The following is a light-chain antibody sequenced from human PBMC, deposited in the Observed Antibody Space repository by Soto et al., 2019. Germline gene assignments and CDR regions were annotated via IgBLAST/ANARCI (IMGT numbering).Light chain of an antibody. Sequence: EIVLTQSPGTLSLSPGETATLSCGASQSISRAYLAWYQQKLGQAHRLLIYATTSRASGVPDRFSGSGSGTDFTLNITRLEPEDFAVYYCQQYGSSKYSFGQGTKLEIK. CDR3: QQYGSSKYS. CDR2: ATT. V-gene: IGKV3-20*01. CDR1: QSISRAY. J-gene: IGKJ2*03.